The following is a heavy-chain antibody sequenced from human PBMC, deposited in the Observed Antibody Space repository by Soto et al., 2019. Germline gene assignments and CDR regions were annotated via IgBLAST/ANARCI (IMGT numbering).Heavy chain of an antibody. Sequence: GGSLRLSCNASGFSFGTYLMTWVRQAPGKGLEWVSSISGNGFDTYYADSVKGRFTISRDNAKNSLYLQMNSLRAEDTAVYYCARVVPQQLVTNWFDPWGQGTLVTVSS. CDR3: ARVVPQQLVTNWFDP. J-gene: IGHJ5*02. CDR2: ISGNGFDT. CDR1: GFSFGTYL. D-gene: IGHD6-13*01. V-gene: IGHV3-21*01.